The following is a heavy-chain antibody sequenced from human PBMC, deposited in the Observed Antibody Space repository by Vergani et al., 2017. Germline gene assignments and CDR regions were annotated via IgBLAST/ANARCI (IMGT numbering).Heavy chain of an antibody. V-gene: IGHV4-39*07. CDR1: GGSISSSSYY. Sequence: QLQLQESGPGLVKPSETLSLTCTVSGGSISSSSYYMSWVRQAPGKGLEWIGEINHSGSTNYNPSLKSRVTISVDTSKNQFSLKLSSVTAADTAVYYCARDLDSRSDYWGQGTLVTVSS. CDR3: ARDLDSRSDY. CDR2: INHSGST. D-gene: IGHD2-21*01. J-gene: IGHJ4*02.